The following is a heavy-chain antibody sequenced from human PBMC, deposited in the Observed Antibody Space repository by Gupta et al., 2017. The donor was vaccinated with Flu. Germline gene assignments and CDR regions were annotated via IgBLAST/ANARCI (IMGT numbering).Heavy chain of an antibody. Sequence: RLMPGKGLYLIAFIYPGDSNTVYSPSFQGHVTISADTSIRTAYMQWSDLKASDTAIYCCASLWLTALQAFDFWGQGTMVTVSS. CDR3: ASLWLTALQAFDF. D-gene: IGHD2-21*01. J-gene: IGHJ3*01. V-gene: IGHV5-51*01. CDR2: IYPGDSNT.